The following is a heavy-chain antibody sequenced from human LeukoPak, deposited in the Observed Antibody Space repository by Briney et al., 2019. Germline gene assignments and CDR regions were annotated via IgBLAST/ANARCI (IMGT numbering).Heavy chain of an antibody. D-gene: IGHD5-24*01. CDR2: ITSDNRYI. CDR3: AREMGTIDDY. V-gene: IGHV3-21*01. J-gene: IGHJ4*02. Sequence: GGSLRLSCAASGFTFSSYSMNWVRQAPGKGLEWVSSITSDNRYIFYADSVKGRVTISRDNAKNSLYLQMNSLRAEDTAVYYCAREMGTIDDYWGQGTLVTVSS. CDR1: GFTFSSYS.